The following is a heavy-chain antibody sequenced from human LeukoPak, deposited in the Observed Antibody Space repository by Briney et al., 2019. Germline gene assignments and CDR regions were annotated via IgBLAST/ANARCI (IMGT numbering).Heavy chain of an antibody. CDR3: ARASHSSSWYVGYFQH. CDR2: IYYSGST. CDR1: GGSISSYY. V-gene: IGHV4-59*01. D-gene: IGHD6-13*01. J-gene: IGHJ1*01. Sequence: PSETLSLTCTASGGSISSYYWSWIRQPPGKGLEWIGYIYYSGSTNYNPSLKSRVTISVDTSKNQFSLKLSSVTAADTAVYYCARASHSSSWYVGYFQHWGQGTLVTVSS.